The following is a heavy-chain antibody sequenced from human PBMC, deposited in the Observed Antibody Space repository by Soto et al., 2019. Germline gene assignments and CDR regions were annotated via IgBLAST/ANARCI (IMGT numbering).Heavy chain of an antibody. Sequence: ASVKVSCKVSGYTLTELSMHWVRQAPGKGLEWMGGFDPEDGETIYAQKFQGRVTMTEDKSTDTAYMELSSLRSEDTAVYYCATDSGVRFLEWLLNYWGQGTLVTVSS. CDR3: ATDSGVRFLEWLLNY. J-gene: IGHJ4*02. D-gene: IGHD3-3*01. V-gene: IGHV1-24*01. CDR2: FDPEDGET. CDR1: GYTLTELS.